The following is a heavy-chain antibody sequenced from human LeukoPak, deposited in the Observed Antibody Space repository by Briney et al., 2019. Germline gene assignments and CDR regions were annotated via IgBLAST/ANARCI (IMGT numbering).Heavy chain of an antibody. CDR3: ATRVVPAAIGAFDI. V-gene: IGHV1-3*01. Sequence: ASVKVSCKASGYTFTSYAMHWVRQAPGQRLEWMGWINAGNGNTKYSQKFQGRVTITRDTSASTAYMELSSLRSEDTAVYYCATRVVPAAIGAFDIWGQGTMVTVSS. CDR2: INAGNGNT. J-gene: IGHJ3*02. D-gene: IGHD2-2*01. CDR1: GYTFTSYA.